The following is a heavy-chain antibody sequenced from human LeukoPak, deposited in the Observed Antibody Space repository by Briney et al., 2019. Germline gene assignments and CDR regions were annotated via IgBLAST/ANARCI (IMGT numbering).Heavy chain of an antibody. Sequence: GGSLRLSCAASGFTFSSYAMHWVRQAPGKGLEWVAVISYDGSNKYYADSVKGRFTISRDNSKNTLYLQMNSLRAEDTAVYYCASVVVPAASGDYWGQGTLVTVSS. J-gene: IGHJ4*02. V-gene: IGHV3-30-3*01. CDR1: GFTFSSYA. CDR2: ISYDGSNK. CDR3: ASVVVPAASGDY. D-gene: IGHD2-2*01.